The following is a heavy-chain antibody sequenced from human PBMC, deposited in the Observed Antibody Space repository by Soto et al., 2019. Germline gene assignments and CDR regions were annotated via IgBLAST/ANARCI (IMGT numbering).Heavy chain of an antibody. CDR1: GYAFSSYC. V-gene: IGHV5-51*01. D-gene: IGHD2-8*02. J-gene: IGHJ5*02. CDR3: ARGYCTATICDPWFDP. CDR2: IYPGDSDT. Sequence: GESLKISCQGSGYAFSSYCIAWVRQMPGKGLEWMGIIYPGDSDTRYSPSFQGQVTISVDKSITTAYLQWSSLKASDTAMYYCARGYCTATICDPWFDPWGQGTLVTVSS.